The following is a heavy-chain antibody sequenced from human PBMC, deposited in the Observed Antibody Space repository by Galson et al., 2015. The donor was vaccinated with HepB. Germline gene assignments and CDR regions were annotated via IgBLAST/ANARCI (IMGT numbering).Heavy chain of an antibody. J-gene: IGHJ6*02. D-gene: IGHD6-13*01. V-gene: IGHV3-33*08. CDR3: ARTYASAAGRLGGPHPYGMDV. CDR1: GFTFSSYG. Sequence: SLRLSCAASGFTFSSYGMHWVRQAPGKGLEWVAVVWYDGSNKYYADSVKGQFTISRDNSKNTLYLQMNSLRAEDTAVYYCARTYASAAGRLGGPHPYGMDVWGQGTTVTVSS. CDR2: VWYDGSNK.